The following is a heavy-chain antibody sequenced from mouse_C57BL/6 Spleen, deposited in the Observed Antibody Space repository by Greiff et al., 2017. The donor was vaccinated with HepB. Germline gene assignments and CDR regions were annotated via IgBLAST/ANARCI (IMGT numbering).Heavy chain of an antibody. Sequence: EVQLQQSGPVLVKPGASVKMSCKASGYTFTDYYMNWVKQSHGKSLEWIGVINPYNGGTSYNQKFKGKATLTVDKSSSTAYMELNSLTSEDSAVYYCAREGYSNYRFAYWGQGTLVTVSA. CDR2: INPYNGGT. CDR3: AREGYSNYRFAY. D-gene: IGHD2-5*01. V-gene: IGHV1-19*01. J-gene: IGHJ3*01. CDR1: GYTFTDYY.